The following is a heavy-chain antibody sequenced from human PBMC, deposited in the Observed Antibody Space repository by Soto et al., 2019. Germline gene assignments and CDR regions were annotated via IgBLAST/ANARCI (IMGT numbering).Heavy chain of an antibody. Sequence: SATLSLTCTVSGCSIDSYYWTWIRQPPGKGLEWIGYVYYTWTTDYSPSLKSRVTISVDTSMNQISLKLSSVTAADTAFYYCAGQPTAGSYYDLGSYYYYYAMDVWGQGTTVTVSS. V-gene: IGHV4-59*08. CDR3: AGQPTAGSYYDLGSYYYYYAMDV. CDR2: VYYTWTT. D-gene: IGHD3-10*01. J-gene: IGHJ6*02. CDR1: GCSIDSYY.